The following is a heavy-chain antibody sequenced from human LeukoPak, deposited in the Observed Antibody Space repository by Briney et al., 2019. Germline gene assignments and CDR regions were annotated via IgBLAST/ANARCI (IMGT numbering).Heavy chain of an antibody. D-gene: IGHD3-16*02. CDR1: GFTFSSYW. J-gene: IGHJ5*02. V-gene: IGHV3-74*01. Sequence: GGSLRLSCAASGFTFSSYWMHWVRQAPGKGLLWVSRINSDGSSTSYADSVKGRFTISRDNSKNTLYLQMNSLRAEDTAVYYCARVRYDYVWGSYRKNNWFDPWGQGTLVTVSS. CDR3: ARVRYDYVWGSYRKNNWFDP. CDR2: INSDGSST.